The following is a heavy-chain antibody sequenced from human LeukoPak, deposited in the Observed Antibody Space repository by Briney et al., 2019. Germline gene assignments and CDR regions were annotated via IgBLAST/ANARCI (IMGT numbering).Heavy chain of an antibody. J-gene: IGHJ4*02. V-gene: IGHV3-7*01. Sequence: GGSLRLSCAASGFTFTRYWMCWVRQAPGKGLERVANIDQDGSEQYYLDSVEGRFTISRDNAKNSLYLQMDNLRAEDTAVYYCSNGIYSSSYWGRGTLVTVSS. CDR3: SNGIYSSSY. CDR1: GFTFTRYW. CDR2: IDQDGSEQ. D-gene: IGHD6-6*01.